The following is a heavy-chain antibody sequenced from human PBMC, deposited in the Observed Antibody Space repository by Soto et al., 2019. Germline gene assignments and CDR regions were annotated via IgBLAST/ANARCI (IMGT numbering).Heavy chain of an antibody. V-gene: IGHV1-2*02. D-gene: IGHD1-26*01. CDR1: GYSFTDYY. J-gene: IGHJ5*02. CDR2: INPDSGGT. Sequence: GASVKVSCKASGYSFTDYYMHWVRQAPGQGLEWMGWINPDSGGTNYDQKFRGRVAMTRDTSISTAYMELSRLNSDDTAVYYCAREMDYYRTWGQGTLVTVSS. CDR3: AREMDYYRT.